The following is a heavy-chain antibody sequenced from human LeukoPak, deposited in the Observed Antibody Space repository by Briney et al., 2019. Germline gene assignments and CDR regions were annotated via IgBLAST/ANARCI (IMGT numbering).Heavy chain of an antibody. Sequence: SVKVSCKATGGTFDNYIVGWVRQVPGRGPEYMGRIIPILGTAKSAQRFQGRVTFTADSTLTTTYMELSSLTSDDTAIYYCARGNYDSSGYYEGDYWGQGTLVTVSS. CDR2: IIPILGTA. D-gene: IGHD3-22*01. J-gene: IGHJ4*02. CDR1: GGTFDNYI. V-gene: IGHV1-69*08. CDR3: ARGNYDSSGYYEGDY.